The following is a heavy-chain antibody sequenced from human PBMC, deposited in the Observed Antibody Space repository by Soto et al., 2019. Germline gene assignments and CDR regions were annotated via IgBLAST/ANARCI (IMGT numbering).Heavy chain of an antibody. D-gene: IGHD3-3*01. J-gene: IGHJ3*02. CDR2: INHSGST. V-gene: IGHV4-34*01. CDR1: GGSFSGYY. Sequence: QVQLQQWGAGLLKPSETLSLTCAVYGGSFSGYYWSWIRQPPGKGLEWIGEINHSGSTNYNPSLKRRVTISVDTSKNQFSLKLSSVTAADTAVYYCASFVFWKDAFDIWGQGTMVTVSS. CDR3: ASFVFWKDAFDI.